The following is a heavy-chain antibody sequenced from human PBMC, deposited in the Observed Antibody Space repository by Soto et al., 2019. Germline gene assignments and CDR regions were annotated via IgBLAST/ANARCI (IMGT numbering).Heavy chain of an antibody. Sequence: QVQLQESGPGLVKPSETLSLTCAVSGDPITTTTWWAWVRLPPGKGLEWIGELHHDGTTNYNPSLESRITMSLDKSNNHFSLKLTSVTAADTAIYYCATQTISYTWGVWGRGTTVTVSS. CDR2: LHHDGTT. CDR3: ATQTISYTWGV. J-gene: IGHJ6*02. D-gene: IGHD3-16*01. V-gene: IGHV4-4*02. CDR1: GDPITTTTW.